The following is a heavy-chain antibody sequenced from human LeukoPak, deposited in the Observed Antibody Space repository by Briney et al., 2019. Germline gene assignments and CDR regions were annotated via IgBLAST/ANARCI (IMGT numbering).Heavy chain of an antibody. Sequence: ASVKVSCKSSGYTFTGYYMHWVRQAPGQGLEWVGWINPNSGGTNYAQKFQGRVTMTRDTSISTAYMELSRLRSDDTAVYYCAKTSYCSGGSCYRAEYGMDVWGQGTTVTVSS. D-gene: IGHD2-15*01. V-gene: IGHV1-2*02. CDR1: GYTFTGYY. CDR2: INPNSGGT. CDR3: AKTSYCSGGSCYRAEYGMDV. J-gene: IGHJ6*02.